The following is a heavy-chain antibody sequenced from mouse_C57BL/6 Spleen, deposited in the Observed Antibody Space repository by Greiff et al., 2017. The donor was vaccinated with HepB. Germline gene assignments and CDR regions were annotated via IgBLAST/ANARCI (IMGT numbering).Heavy chain of an antibody. CDR2: ISDGGSYT. J-gene: IGHJ4*01. V-gene: IGHV5-4*01. CDR3: ADLGGSKRNAMDY. CDR1: GFTFSSYA. D-gene: IGHD1-1*01. Sequence: EVHLVESGGGLVKPGGSLKLSCAASGFTFSSYAMSWVRQTPEKRLEWVATISDGGSYTYYPDNVKGRFTISRDNAKNNLYLQMSHLKSEDTAMYYCADLGGSKRNAMDYWGQGTSVTVSS.